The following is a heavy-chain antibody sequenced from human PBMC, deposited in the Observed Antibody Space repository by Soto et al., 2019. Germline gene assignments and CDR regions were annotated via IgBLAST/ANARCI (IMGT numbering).Heavy chain of an antibody. CDR1: GGSISSGGYY. CDR3: ARAGPLYSSSSKCPFDY. V-gene: IGHV4-31*03. CDR2: IYYSGST. Sequence: SETLSLTCTVSGGSISSGGYYWSWIRQHPGKGLEWIGYIYYSGSTYYNPSLKSRVTISVDTSKNQFSLKLSSVTAADTAVYYCARAGPLYSSSSKCPFDYWGQGTLVTV. D-gene: IGHD6-13*01. J-gene: IGHJ4*02.